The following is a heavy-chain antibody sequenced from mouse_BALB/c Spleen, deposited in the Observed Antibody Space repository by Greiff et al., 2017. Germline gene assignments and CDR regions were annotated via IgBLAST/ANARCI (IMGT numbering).Heavy chain of an antibody. CDR2: ISYSGST. J-gene: IGHJ3*01. CDR3: ARSLPSYGSSAWFAY. V-gene: IGHV3-8*02. CDR1: GDSITSGY. Sequence: DVKLVESGPSLVKPSQTLSLTCSVTGDSITSGYWNWIRKFPGNKLEYMGYISYSGSTYYNPSLKSRISITRDTSKNQYYLQLNSVTTEDTATYYCARSLPSYGSSAWFAYWGQGTLVTVSA. D-gene: IGHD1-1*01.